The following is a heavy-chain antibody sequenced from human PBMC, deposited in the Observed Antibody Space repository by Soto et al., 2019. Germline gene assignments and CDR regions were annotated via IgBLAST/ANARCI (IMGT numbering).Heavy chain of an antibody. Sequence: ASVKVSCKASGYTFTSYAMHWVRQAPGQRLEWIGWINAGNGNTKYSQKFQGRVTITRDTSASTAYMELSSLRSEDTAVYYCAREDLGYCSSTSCYDLDYWGQGTLVTVSS. J-gene: IGHJ4*02. V-gene: IGHV1-3*01. D-gene: IGHD2-2*01. CDR3: AREDLGYCSSTSCYDLDY. CDR1: GYTFTSYA. CDR2: INAGNGNT.